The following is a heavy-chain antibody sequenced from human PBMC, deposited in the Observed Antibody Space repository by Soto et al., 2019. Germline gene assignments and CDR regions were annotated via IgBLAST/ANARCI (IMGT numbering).Heavy chain of an antibody. CDR2: IYHSGST. CDR3: ARDRGDRIAAAGLNWFDP. V-gene: IGHV4-4*02. CDR1: GGSISSSNW. Sequence: QVQLQESGPGLVKPSGTLSLTCAVSGGSISSSNWWSWVRQPPGKGLEWIGEIYHSGSTNYNPSLKGRVTISVDKSKNQFSLKLSSVTAADTAVYYCARDRGDRIAAAGLNWFDPWGQGTLVTVSS. J-gene: IGHJ5*02. D-gene: IGHD6-13*01.